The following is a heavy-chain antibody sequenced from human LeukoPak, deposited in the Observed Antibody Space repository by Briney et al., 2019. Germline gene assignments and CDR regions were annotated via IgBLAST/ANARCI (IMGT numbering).Heavy chain of an antibody. Sequence: GGSLRLSCAASGFTFSSYSMNWGRQARGEGLEWVSYISSNSSTINYADTVKGRFTISRDNAKNSLYLQMDSLRDEDTAVYYSARDQNYDRYMDVWGKGTTVTVSS. CDR3: ARDQNYDRYMDV. V-gene: IGHV3-48*02. CDR1: GFTFSSYS. CDR2: ISSNSSTI. J-gene: IGHJ6*03. D-gene: IGHD3-9*01.